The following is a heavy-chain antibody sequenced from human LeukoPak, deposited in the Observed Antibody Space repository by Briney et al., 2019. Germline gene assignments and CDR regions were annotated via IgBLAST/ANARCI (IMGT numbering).Heavy chain of an antibody. D-gene: IGHD3-22*01. CDR3: ARVPLYDRSGYYFDY. J-gene: IGHJ4*02. V-gene: IGHV3-48*02. CDR2: ISTSGRAI. CDR1: GFTFSNYN. Sequence: PGGSLRLSCAASGFTFSNYNINWVRQAPGKGLEWVSYISTSGRAIFYADSVKGRFTISRDNAKNSHFLQMNSLRDEDTAVYYCARVPLYDRSGYYFDYWGLGTLVTVSS.